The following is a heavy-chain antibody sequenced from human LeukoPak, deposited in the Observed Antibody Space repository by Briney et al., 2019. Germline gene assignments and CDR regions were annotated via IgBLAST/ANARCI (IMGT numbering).Heavy chain of an antibody. CDR1: GFSFDSDS. Sequence: GGSLRLSCVGSGFSFDSDSLDWVRQVPGKGLEWVSSISSSSKYIYYADSVKGRFTIARDNAKNSLFLQMNSLRAEDTGVYYCARVHYFGPGNSACDIWGQGTKVTVSS. CDR2: ISSSSKYI. V-gene: IGHV3-21*06. CDR3: ARVHYFGPGNSACDI. D-gene: IGHD3-10*01. J-gene: IGHJ3*02.